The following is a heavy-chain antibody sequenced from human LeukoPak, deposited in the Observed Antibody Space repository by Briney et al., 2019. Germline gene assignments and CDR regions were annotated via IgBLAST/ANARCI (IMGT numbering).Heavy chain of an antibody. V-gene: IGHV4-59*08. CDR3: ARGNGVEYYYDH. J-gene: IGHJ4*02. CDR2: IYYSGST. CDR1: GGSISSYY. Sequence: SETLSLTCTVSGGSISSYYWSWIRQPPGKGLEWIGYIYYSGSTNYNPSLKSRVTISVDTSKNQFSLKLSSVTAADTAVYYCARGNGVEYYYDHWGQGTLVTVSS. D-gene: IGHD6-6*01.